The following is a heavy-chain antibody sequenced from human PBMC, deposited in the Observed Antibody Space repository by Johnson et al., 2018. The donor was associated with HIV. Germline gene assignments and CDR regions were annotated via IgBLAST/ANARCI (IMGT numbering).Heavy chain of an antibody. V-gene: IGHV3-30*03. CDR1: GFTFSDFR. Sequence: VQLVESGGGLVQPGGSLRLSCTASGFTFSDFRMSWVRQAPGKGLEWVAVICCDGNNKNYADSVKGRFTISRDNSKNTLYLQMNSLRAEDTAVYYCARDRRGATIDDAFDIWGQGTMVTVSS. D-gene: IGHD1-26*01. J-gene: IGHJ3*02. CDR3: ARDRRGATIDDAFDI. CDR2: ICCDGNNK.